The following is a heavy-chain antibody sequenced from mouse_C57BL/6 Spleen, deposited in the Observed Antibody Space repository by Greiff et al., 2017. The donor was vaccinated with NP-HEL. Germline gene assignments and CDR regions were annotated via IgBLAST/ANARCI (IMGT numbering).Heavy chain of an antibody. J-gene: IGHJ2*01. CDR3: AREDYYGSPDY. Sequence: DVMLVESGGGLVKPGGSLKLSCAASGFTFGDYGMHWVRQAPEKGLEWVAYISSGSSTIYYADTVKGRFTISRDNAKNTLFLQMTSLRSEDTAMYYCAREDYYGSPDYWGQGTTLTVSS. CDR1: GFTFGDYG. V-gene: IGHV5-17*01. CDR2: ISSGSSTI. D-gene: IGHD1-1*01.